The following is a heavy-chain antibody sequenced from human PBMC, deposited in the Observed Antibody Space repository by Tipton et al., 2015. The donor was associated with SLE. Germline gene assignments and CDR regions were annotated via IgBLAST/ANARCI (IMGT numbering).Heavy chain of an antibody. Sequence: TLSLTCTVSGGSISSYYWSWFRQPPGKGLEWIGYIYYSGSTNYNPSLKSRVTISVDTSKNQFSLKLSSVTAADTAVYYCARDRGRDGYNKAFDYWGQGTLVTASS. CDR3: ARDRGRDGYNKAFDY. D-gene: IGHD5-24*01. CDR1: GGSISSYY. J-gene: IGHJ4*02. CDR2: IYYSGST. V-gene: IGHV4-59*01.